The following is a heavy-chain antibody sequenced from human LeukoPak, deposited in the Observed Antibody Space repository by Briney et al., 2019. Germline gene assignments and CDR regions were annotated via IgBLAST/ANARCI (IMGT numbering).Heavy chain of an antibody. Sequence: GGSLRLSCAASGVTFGTYWMTWVRQAPGKGLEWVANMKHDGIEKYYVDSVKGRFTISRDNTKNSLYLQMNSLRAEDTAVYYCAREGREGYNYPALDFWGQGILVTVSS. CDR3: AREGREGYNYPALDF. D-gene: IGHD5-24*01. CDR2: MKHDGIEK. V-gene: IGHV3-7*05. J-gene: IGHJ4*02. CDR1: GVTFGTYW.